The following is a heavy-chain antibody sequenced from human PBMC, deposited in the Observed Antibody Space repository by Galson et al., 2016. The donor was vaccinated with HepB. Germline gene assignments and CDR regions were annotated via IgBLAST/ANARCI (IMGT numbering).Heavy chain of an antibody. V-gene: IGHV5-51*01. D-gene: IGHD2-21*02. J-gene: IGHJ3*02. Sequence: QSGAEVKKPGESLKISCEGSGYKFATHWIGWVRRMPGKGLEWMGIIYPGDSDTRYSPSFQGQVTISADKSITTAYLQWSSLKASDTAMYYCARTKEVGTTYSFDIWGQGTMVTVSS. CDR1: GYKFATHW. CDR3: ARTKEVGTTYSFDI. CDR2: IYPGDSDT.